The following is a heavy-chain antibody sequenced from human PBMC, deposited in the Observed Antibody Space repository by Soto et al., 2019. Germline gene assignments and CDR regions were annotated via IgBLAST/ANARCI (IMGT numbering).Heavy chain of an antibody. CDR2: VSGDGSST. CDR1: GFTFSSSW. J-gene: IGHJ6*03. D-gene: IGHD2-2*01. V-gene: IGHV3-74*01. Sequence: PGGSLRLSCAASGFTFSSSWMHWVRQAPGKGLVWVSRVSGDGSSTNYADSVKGRFTISRDNSKNTLYLQMNSLRAEDTAVYYCARDGPPCSSTSCYAGYYYYYMDVWGKGTTVTVSS. CDR3: ARDGPPCSSTSCYAGYYYYYMDV.